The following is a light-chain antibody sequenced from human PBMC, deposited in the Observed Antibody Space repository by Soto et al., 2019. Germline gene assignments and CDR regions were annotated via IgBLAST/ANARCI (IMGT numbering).Light chain of an antibody. CDR2: AAS. CDR1: QSISSY. V-gene: IGKV1-39*01. J-gene: IGKJ3*01. Sequence: DIQMTQSPSSLSASIGDRVTITCRASQSISSYLNWFQQKPGKAPKLLIYAASSIQSGVPSRFTGSRSGTDFTLTISSLQPEDFATYYCQQNYNTPFTFGPGTKVDVK. CDR3: QQNYNTPFT.